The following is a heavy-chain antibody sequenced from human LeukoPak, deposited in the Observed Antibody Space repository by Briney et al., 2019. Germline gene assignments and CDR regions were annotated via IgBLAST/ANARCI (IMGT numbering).Heavy chain of an antibody. Sequence: PSETLSLTRTVSGGSISSGSYYWSWIRQPAGKGLEWIGRIYTSGSTNYNPSLKSRVTISVDTSKNQFSLKLSSVTAADTALYYCAKTKLDWLLFDFWGQGILVTVSS. CDR2: IYTSGST. V-gene: IGHV4-61*02. CDR3: AKTKLDWLLFDF. J-gene: IGHJ4*02. D-gene: IGHD3-9*01. CDR1: GGSISSGSYY.